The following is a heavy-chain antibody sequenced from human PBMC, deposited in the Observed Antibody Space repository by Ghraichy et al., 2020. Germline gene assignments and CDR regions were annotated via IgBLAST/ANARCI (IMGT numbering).Heavy chain of an antibody. CDR3: ARVKVVDYGDFEPAFDT. CDR2: INHIGST. CDR1: GGSFSDYY. J-gene: IGHJ3*02. V-gene: IGHV4-34*01. Sequence: SETLSLTCAVYGGSFSDYYWSWIRQPPGKGLEWIGEINHIGSTNYNPSLKSRVTISVDTSKKQISLNLSSVTAADTAVYYCARVKVVDYGDFEPAFDTWGQGTMVTVSS. D-gene: IGHD4-17*01.